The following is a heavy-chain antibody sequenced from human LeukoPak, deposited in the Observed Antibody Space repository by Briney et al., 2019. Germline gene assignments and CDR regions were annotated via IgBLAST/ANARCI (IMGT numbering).Heavy chain of an antibody. CDR1: GGSFSSYY. D-gene: IGHD3-10*01. V-gene: IGHV4-59*01. CDR2: IYYSGTT. J-gene: IGHJ5*02. CDR3: AREYGSGSS. Sequence: SETLSLTCTVAGGSFSSYYWSWVRQPPGKGLEWIGYIYYSGTTNYNPSLKRRVTISVDTSKNQFSLKLSSVTAADTAVYYCAREYGSGSSWGQGTLVTVSS.